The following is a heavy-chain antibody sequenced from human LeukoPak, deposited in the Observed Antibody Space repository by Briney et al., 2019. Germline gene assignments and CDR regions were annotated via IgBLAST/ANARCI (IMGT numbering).Heavy chain of an antibody. CDR1: GFTFSSYA. D-gene: IGHD2-15*01. V-gene: IGHV3-23*01. J-gene: IGHJ4*02. CDR3: AKNGGAYCSGGTCYVDY. Sequence: PGGSLRLSCAASGFTFSSYAMSWVRQAPGKGLEWVSAISGSGGSTYYADSVKGPFTIPRDNSKNTLYLQMNSVRAEDTAVYYCAKNGGAYCSGGTCYVDYWGQGTLVTVSS. CDR2: ISGSGGST.